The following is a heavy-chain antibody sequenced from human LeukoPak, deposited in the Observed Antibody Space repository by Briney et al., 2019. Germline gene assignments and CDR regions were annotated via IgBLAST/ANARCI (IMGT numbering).Heavy chain of an antibody. CDR1: GGSISSYY. D-gene: IGHD3-9*01. CDR3: ARAWRLRYFDWLLSSTYDAFDI. CDR2: IYYSGST. J-gene: IGHJ3*02. Sequence: PSETLSLTCTVSGGSISSYYWSWIRQPPGKGLEWIGYIYYSGSTNYNPSLKSRVTISVDTSKNQFSLKLSSVTAADTAVYYCARAWRLRYFDWLLSSTYDAFDIWGQGTMVTVSS. V-gene: IGHV4-59*01.